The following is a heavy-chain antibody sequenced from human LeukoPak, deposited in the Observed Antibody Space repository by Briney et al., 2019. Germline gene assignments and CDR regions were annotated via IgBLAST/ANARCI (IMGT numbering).Heavy chain of an antibody. D-gene: IGHD3-10*01. Sequence: GGSLRLSCAASGFTFSSYAMSWVRQAPGKGLEWVSAINGSGGSTYYADSVKGRFTISRDNSKNTLYLQMNSLRAEDTAVYYCARDNGEWRFGELESLQALDVWGQGTTVTVSS. CDR3: ARDNGEWRFGELESLQALDV. CDR2: INGSGGST. V-gene: IGHV3-23*01. J-gene: IGHJ6*02. CDR1: GFTFSSYA.